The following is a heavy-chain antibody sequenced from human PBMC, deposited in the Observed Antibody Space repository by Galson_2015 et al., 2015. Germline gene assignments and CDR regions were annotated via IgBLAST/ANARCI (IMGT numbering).Heavy chain of an antibody. CDR3: ARVPDCSGGSCYSYSFSAYGMDV. V-gene: IGHV1-69*13. CDR1: GGTFSSYA. CDR2: IIPIFGTA. Sequence: SVKVSCKASGGTFSSYAISWVRQAPGQGLEWMGGIIPIFGTANYAQKFQGRVTITADESTSTAYMELSSLRSEDTAVYYCARVPDCSGGSCYSYSFSAYGMDVWGQGTTVTVSS. D-gene: IGHD2-15*01. J-gene: IGHJ6*02.